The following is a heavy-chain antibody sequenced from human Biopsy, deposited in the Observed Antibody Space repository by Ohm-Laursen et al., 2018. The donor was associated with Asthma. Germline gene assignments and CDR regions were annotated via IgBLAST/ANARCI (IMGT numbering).Heavy chain of an antibody. CDR2: ITGSGAIT. D-gene: IGHD2-21*01. CDR1: GFTFSDYP. Sequence: GSLRLSCAATGFTFSDYPMTWVRQAPGKGLEWVSSITGSGAITYYADSLKGRFTISRDKSENTLYLQMNSLRAEDTAVYYCAKDERAYYGSDSNYLQPVPLGDWGQGTLVIVSA. J-gene: IGHJ4*02. CDR3: AKDERAYYGSDSNYLQPVPLGD. V-gene: IGHV3-23*01.